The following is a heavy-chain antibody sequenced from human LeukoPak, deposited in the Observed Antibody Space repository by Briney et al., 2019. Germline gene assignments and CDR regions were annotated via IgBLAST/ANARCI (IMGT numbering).Heavy chain of an antibody. D-gene: IGHD3-3*02. V-gene: IGHV4-34*01. CDR3: ARGLAGHKN. J-gene: IGHJ4*02. CDR1: GGSFSGYY. CDR2: INHSGST. Sequence: SETLSLTCAVYGGSFSGYYWSWIRQPPGKGLEWIGEINHSGSTNYNPSLKSRVTISVDTSKNQFSLKLSSVTAADTAVYYCARGLAGHKNWGQGTLATVSS.